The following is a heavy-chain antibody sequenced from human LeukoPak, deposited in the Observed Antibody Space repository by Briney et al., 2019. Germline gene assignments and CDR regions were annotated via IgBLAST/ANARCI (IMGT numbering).Heavy chain of an antibody. D-gene: IGHD3-22*01. CDR1: GFTFSNYS. CDR3: AKDRPTMIVVLITGHDY. CDR2: MSGSAGST. J-gene: IGHJ4*02. Sequence: PGGSLRLSCAASGFTFSNYSMSWVRQAPGKGLEWVSTMSGSAGSTYYADSVKGRFTISRDNSKNTLYLQMNSLRAEDTALYYCAKDRPTMIVVLITGHDYWSQGTLVTVSS. V-gene: IGHV3-23*01.